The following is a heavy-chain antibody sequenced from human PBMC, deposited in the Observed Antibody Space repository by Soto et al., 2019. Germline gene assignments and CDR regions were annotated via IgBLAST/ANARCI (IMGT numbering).Heavy chain of an antibody. D-gene: IGHD5-18*01. CDR1: GFTFSSYS. CDR3: ARDWYSNALAPDAFDM. Sequence: EVQLLESGGGLVQPGESLRLSCAVSGFTFSSYSLNWVRQAPGKGLEWVSYISTSSSNIYYADSVKGRFTISRDNANNSLYLQMNSLRDGDTAVYYCARDWYSNALAPDAFDMWGQGTMVIVSS. V-gene: IGHV3-48*02. CDR2: ISTSSSNI. J-gene: IGHJ3*02.